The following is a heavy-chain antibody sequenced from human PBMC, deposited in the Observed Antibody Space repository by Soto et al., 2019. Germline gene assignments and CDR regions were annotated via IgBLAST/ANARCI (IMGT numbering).Heavy chain of an antibody. Sequence: GGSLRLSCAASGFTFDDYGMSWVRQAPGKGLEWVSGINWNGGSTGYADSVKGRFTISRDNAKNSLYLQMNSLRAEDTALYHCARDLYDSSGYYHDAFDIWGQGTMVTVSS. CDR2: INWNGGST. CDR1: GFTFDDYG. V-gene: IGHV3-20*01. J-gene: IGHJ3*02. D-gene: IGHD3-22*01. CDR3: ARDLYDSSGYYHDAFDI.